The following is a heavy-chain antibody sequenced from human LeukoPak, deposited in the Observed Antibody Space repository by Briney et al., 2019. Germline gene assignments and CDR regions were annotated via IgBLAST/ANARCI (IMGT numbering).Heavy chain of an antibody. Sequence: PSETLSLTCTVSGGSISSSSYYWGWIRQPPGKGLEWIGSIYYSGSTYYNPSLKSRVTISVDTSKNQFSLNLRSMTAADTAVYYCARDPLYSSSSGYFDSWGQGTLVTVSS. CDR2: IYYSGST. CDR1: GGSISSSSYY. V-gene: IGHV4-39*07. D-gene: IGHD6-6*01. CDR3: ARDPLYSSSSGYFDS. J-gene: IGHJ4*02.